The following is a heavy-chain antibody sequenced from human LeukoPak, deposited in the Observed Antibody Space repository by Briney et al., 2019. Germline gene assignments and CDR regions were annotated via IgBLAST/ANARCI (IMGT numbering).Heavy chain of an antibody. V-gene: IGHV3-30*18. D-gene: IGHD3-22*01. CDR3: AKDGPYYYDSSGYHGAFDI. Sequence: GGSLRLSCAASGFTFSSYGMHWVRQAPGKGLEWVAVISYDGSNKYYAGSVKGRFTISRDNSKNTLYLQMNSLRAEDTAVYYCAKDGPYYYDSSGYHGAFDIWGQGTMVTVSS. CDR2: ISYDGSNK. J-gene: IGHJ3*02. CDR1: GFTFSSYG.